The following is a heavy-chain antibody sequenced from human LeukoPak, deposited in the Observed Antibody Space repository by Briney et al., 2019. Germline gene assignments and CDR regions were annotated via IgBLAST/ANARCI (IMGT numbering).Heavy chain of an antibody. J-gene: IGHJ3*02. D-gene: IGHD4-17*01. CDR3: ARKAHDYGDYSAFDI. V-gene: IGHV1-69*01. CDR1: GGTFSSYA. Sequence: GASVEVSCKASGGTFSSYAISWVRQAPGQGLEWMGGIIPIFGTANYAQKFQGRVTITADESTSTAYMELSSLRSEDTAVYYCARKAHDYGDYSAFDIWGQGTMVTVSS. CDR2: IIPIFGTA.